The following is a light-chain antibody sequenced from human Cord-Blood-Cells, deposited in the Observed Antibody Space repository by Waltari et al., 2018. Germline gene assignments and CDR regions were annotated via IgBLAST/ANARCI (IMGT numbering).Light chain of an antibody. Sequence: QSALTQPASVSGFPGQSITLPCTGTSRDVGGYNYVSWYQQHPGKAPKLMIYDVSNRPSGVSNRFSGSKSGNTASLTISGLQAEDEADYYCSSYTSSSTLDVFGTGTKVTVL. V-gene: IGLV2-14*01. CDR2: DVS. CDR1: SRDVGGYNY. J-gene: IGLJ1*01. CDR3: SSYTSSSTLDV.